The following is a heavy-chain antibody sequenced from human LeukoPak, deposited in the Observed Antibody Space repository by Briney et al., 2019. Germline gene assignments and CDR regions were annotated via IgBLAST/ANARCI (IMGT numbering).Heavy chain of an antibody. Sequence: ASVKVSCKASGFTFPSSGVQWVRQARGQRLEWIGWIVVGSGNTDYAQKFQERVTITRGMSTSTAYMELSSLRSEDTAVYYCAAVGWEYSSSPLPMDIWGQGTTVSVSS. J-gene: IGHJ6*02. V-gene: IGHV1-58*01. CDR2: IVVGSGNT. D-gene: IGHD6-6*01. CDR3: AAVGWEYSSSPLPMDI. CDR1: GFTFPSSG.